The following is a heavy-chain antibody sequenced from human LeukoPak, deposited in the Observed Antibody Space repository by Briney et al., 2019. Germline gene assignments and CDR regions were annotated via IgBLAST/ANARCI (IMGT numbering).Heavy chain of an antibody. Sequence: ASVKVSCKASGYTFTGYYMHWVRQAPGHGLEWMGWINPNSGGTNYAQKFRGRVTMTRDTSISTAYMELSRLRSDDTAVYYCARVYGSGFNWFDPWGQGTLVTVSS. CDR1: GYTFTGYY. D-gene: IGHD3-10*01. CDR3: ARVYGSGFNWFDP. J-gene: IGHJ5*02. V-gene: IGHV1-2*02. CDR2: INPNSGGT.